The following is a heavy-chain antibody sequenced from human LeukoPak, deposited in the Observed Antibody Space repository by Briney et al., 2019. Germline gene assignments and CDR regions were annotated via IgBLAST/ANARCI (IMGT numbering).Heavy chain of an antibody. D-gene: IGHD2-2*01. J-gene: IGHJ3*02. Sequence: GGSLRLSCAASGFIFSNYVVSWVRQAPGKGLEWVSVISGSGGETNYAASVKGRFTISRDNSKNTLYLQMNSLRAEDTAVYYCAKGYCSSSSCYSYAFDIWGQGTVVTVSS. CDR1: GFIFSNYV. V-gene: IGHV3-23*01. CDR3: AKGYCSSSSCYSYAFDI. CDR2: ISGSGGET.